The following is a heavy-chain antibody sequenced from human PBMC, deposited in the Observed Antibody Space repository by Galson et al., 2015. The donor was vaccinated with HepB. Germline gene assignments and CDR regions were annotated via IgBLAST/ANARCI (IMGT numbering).Heavy chain of an antibody. J-gene: IGHJ5*02. D-gene: IGHD1-26*01. V-gene: IGHV3-11*05. CDR3: ARALVGATPYNWFDP. Sequence: SLRLSCAASGFTFSDYYMSWIRQAPGKGLEWVSYISSSSSYTNYADSVKGRFTISRDNAKNSLYLQMNSLRAEDTAVYYCARALVGATPYNWFDPWGQGTLVTVSS. CDR2: ISSSSSYT. CDR1: GFTFSDYY.